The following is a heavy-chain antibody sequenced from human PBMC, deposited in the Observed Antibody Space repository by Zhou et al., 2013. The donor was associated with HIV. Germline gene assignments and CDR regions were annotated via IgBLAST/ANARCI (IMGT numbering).Heavy chain of an antibody. D-gene: IGHD6-6*01. J-gene: IGHJ2*01. CDR2: IIPMSSTT. CDR1: GGNFSTSS. CDR3: ATLRGXSIADRPLYWYFDL. Sequence: QVQLVQSGAEVKKPGSSVRVSCKVSGGNFSTSSISWVRQAPGQGLEWMGGIIPMSSTTTYSQSVQGRVTITSDKSTSTAYMELSSLRSEDTAVYYCATLRGXSIADRPLYWYFDLWGRGTLVTVSS. V-gene: IGHV1-69*14.